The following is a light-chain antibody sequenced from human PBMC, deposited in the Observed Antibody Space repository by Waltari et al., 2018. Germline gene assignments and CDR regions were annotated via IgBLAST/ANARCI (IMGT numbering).Light chain of an antibody. J-gene: IGLJ2*01. V-gene: IGLV3-1*01. CDR2: QDN. CDR3: QAWDGSTLI. Sequence: SYEVTQPPSVSVSPGQAASITCSGDKLGEKYVSWYQQKPGQSPVLVLYQDNRRPSGIPERFSGSNSNSGNPATLTISGTQAMDEADYHCQAWDGSTLIFGGGTKLTVL. CDR1: KLGEKY.